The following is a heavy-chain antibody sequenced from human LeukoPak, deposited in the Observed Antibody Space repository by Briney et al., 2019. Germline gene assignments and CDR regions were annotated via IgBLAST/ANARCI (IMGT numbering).Heavy chain of an antibody. CDR3: ARVDLFTMVRGVTDY. Sequence: GGSLRLSCAASGFSFSNYAMSWVRQAPGKGLEWVSIISGSGGNTFYADSVKGRFTISRDNSKNTLYLQMNSLRAEDTAVYYCARVDLFTMVRGVTDYWGQGTLVTVSS. D-gene: IGHD3-10*01. CDR2: ISGSGGNT. CDR1: GFSFSNYA. V-gene: IGHV3-23*01. J-gene: IGHJ4*02.